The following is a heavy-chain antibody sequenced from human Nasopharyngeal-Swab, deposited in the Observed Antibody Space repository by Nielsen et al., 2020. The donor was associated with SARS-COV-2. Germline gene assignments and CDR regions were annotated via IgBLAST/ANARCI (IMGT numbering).Heavy chain of an antibody. V-gene: IGHV4-59*01. Sequence: WIRQPPGKGLEWIGYIYYSGSTNYNPSLKSRVTISVDTSKNQFSLKLSSMTAADTAVYYCARGKFNILTGAAAFDIWGQGTMVTVSS. J-gene: IGHJ3*02. CDR3: ARGKFNILTGAAAFDI. D-gene: IGHD3-9*01. CDR2: IYYSGST.